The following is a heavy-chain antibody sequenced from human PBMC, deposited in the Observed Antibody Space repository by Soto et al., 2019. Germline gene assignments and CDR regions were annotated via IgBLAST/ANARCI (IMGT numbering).Heavy chain of an antibody. CDR3: ARVVRYFDTPYGMDV. CDR2: IGSSGSNT. Sequence: EVPLLESGEGLVQPGGSLKLSCAASGFTFSNYAMSWVRQAPGKGLEWVSGIGSSGSNTYYADSVKGRFTISRDNSKNTLFLQMNSLRAEDTAEYYCARVVRYFDTPYGMDVWGQGTTVTVSS. V-gene: IGHV3-23*01. D-gene: IGHD3-9*01. J-gene: IGHJ6*02. CDR1: GFTFSNYA.